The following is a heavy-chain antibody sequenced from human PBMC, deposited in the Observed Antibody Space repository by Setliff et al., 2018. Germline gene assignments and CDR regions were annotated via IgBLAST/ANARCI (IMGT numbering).Heavy chain of an antibody. V-gene: IGHV3-23*01. CDR2: GSTGKT. CDR3: AKDLSSNTAASYFFYL. D-gene: IGHD5-18*01. J-gene: IGHJ4*02. CDR1: GFSFSDYA. Sequence: GGSLRLSCAASGFSFSDYAMSWVRQAPRKGLEWVSGGSTGKTDYADSVKGRFTMSRDSSTNTLYLQMNSLRGEDTAVYYCAKDLSSNTAASYFFYLWGQGTQVTVSS.